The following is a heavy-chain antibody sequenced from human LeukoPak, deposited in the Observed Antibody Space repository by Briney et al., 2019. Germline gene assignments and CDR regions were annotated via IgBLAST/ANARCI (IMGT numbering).Heavy chain of an antibody. J-gene: IGHJ5*02. CDR1: GFTFNNYG. Sequence: GGSLRLSCAASGFTFNNYGMSWVRQAPGKGLEWVSAISGSGGSTYYGDSVKGRFTISKDNSKNTLYLQMNSLRAEDTAVYYCAAVDVDTAFPWGQGTLVTVSS. D-gene: IGHD5-18*01. CDR3: AAVDVDTAFP. CDR2: ISGSGGST. V-gene: IGHV3-23*01.